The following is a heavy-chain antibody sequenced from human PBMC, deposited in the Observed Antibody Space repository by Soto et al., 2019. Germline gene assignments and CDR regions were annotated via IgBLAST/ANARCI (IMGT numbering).Heavy chain of an antibody. D-gene: IGHD6-13*01. CDR3: AKYLLLVRSAFDI. V-gene: IGHV3-23*01. Sequence: GGSLKLSCAASGFTFSTYVMSWVRQAPGKWLEWVSVISSTGVTTYYADSVKGRFTISRDNSKNTLYLQMNSLRADDTAVYYCAKYLLLVRSAFDIWGHGTMVTVSS. CDR2: ISSTGVTT. CDR1: GFTFSTYV. J-gene: IGHJ3*02.